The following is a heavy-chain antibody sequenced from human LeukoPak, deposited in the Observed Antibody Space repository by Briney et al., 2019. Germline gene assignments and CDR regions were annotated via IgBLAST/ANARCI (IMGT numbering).Heavy chain of an antibody. J-gene: IGHJ4*02. Sequence: GGSLRLSCAATGFPFRDRYMSWIRKAPGKGLEWVSAISGSGGSTYYADSVKGRFTISRDNSKNTLYLQMNSLRAEDTAVYYCAKDFVDWGQGELVTVSS. CDR1: GFPFRDRY. V-gene: IGHV3-23*01. CDR2: ISGSGGST. CDR3: AKDFVD.